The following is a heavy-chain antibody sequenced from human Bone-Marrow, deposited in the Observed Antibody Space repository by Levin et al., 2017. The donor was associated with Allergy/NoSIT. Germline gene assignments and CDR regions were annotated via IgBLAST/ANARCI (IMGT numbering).Heavy chain of an antibody. V-gene: IGHV3-21*01. J-gene: IGHJ6*02. CDR1: GILFSSYD. CDR3: ASWAMYHYDRSAFDYFYYAMDV. CDR2: ISAGGDYI. Sequence: GESLKISCAASGILFSSYDMNWVRQAPGKGLEWVSSISAGGDYIYYADSVKGRFTISRDNAKNSLFLQMNSLRAEDTAVYYCASWAMYHYDRSAFDYFYYAMDVWGQGTTVTVSS. D-gene: IGHD3-22*01.